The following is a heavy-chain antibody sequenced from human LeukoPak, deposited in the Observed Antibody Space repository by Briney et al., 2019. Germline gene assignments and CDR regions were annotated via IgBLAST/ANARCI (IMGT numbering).Heavy chain of an antibody. CDR1: GFTSCSYS. CDR3: TRICGSGSYYTD. CDR2: ISSSSSTL. Sequence: PGGSLRLSCAASGFTSCSYSMNWVCQAPGKRLERISYISSSSSTLYYADSVEGRFTISRDNAMNSLYLQVDSLRAGDTAVYYCTRICGSGSYYTDWGQGTLVTVSS. J-gene: IGHJ4*02. V-gene: IGHV3-48*01. D-gene: IGHD3-10*01.